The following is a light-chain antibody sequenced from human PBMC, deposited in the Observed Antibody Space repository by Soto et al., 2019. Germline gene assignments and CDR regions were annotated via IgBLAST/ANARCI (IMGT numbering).Light chain of an antibody. CDR3: SSYTSSSTVL. CDR2: EVS. V-gene: IGLV2-14*01. J-gene: IGLJ2*01. Sequence: QSVLTQPASVSGSPGQSITISCTGTSSDVGGYNYVSWYQQHPGKAPKLMIFEVSNRPSGVSDRFSGSKSGNTASLTISGLQAEDEAHYYCSSYTSSSTVLFGGGTKVTVL. CDR1: SSDVGGYNY.